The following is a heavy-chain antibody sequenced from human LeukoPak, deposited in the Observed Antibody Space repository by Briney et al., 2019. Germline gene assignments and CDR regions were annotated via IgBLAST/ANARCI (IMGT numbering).Heavy chain of an antibody. CDR3: ARVSVNYYGMDV. Sequence: GGSLRLSCAASGFTVSSNYMSWVRQAPGKGLEWVSVIYGGGSTYYADSVKGRFTISRDNFKNTLYLQMNSLRAEDTAVYYCARVSVNYYGMDVWGQGTTVTVSS. V-gene: IGHV3-66*01. J-gene: IGHJ6*02. CDR2: IYGGGST. D-gene: IGHD2/OR15-2a*01. CDR1: GFTVSSNY.